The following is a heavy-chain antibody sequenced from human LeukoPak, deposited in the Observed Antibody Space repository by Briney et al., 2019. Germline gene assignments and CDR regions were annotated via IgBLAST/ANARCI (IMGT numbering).Heavy chain of an antibody. CDR1: GYTFSNYG. J-gene: IGHJ4*02. CDR3: ARDNPSYYLY. D-gene: IGHD3-22*01. Sequence: ASVKVSCKASGYTFSNYGISWLRQAPGQGREGMGWISADNGDTKYLQNLQGRVTMTTDTSTSTAYMELRSLTSDDTAVYYCARDNPSYYLYWGQGTPVTASS. CDR2: ISADNGDT. V-gene: IGHV1-18*01.